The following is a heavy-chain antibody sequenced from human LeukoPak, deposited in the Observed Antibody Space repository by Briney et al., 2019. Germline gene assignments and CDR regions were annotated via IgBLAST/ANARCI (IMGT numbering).Heavy chain of an antibody. Sequence: VGSLRLSCAASGFTFSDYYMTWIRQAPGKGLEWVSYISSSGITIYYADSVKGRFTISRDNAKKSLYLEMNSLRAEDTAVYYCARDQCGLGYGSLFDYWGQGTLVTVSS. CDR2: ISSSGITI. CDR3: ARDQCGLGYGSLFDY. CDR1: GFTFSDYY. V-gene: IGHV3-11*01. J-gene: IGHJ4*02. D-gene: IGHD3-16*01.